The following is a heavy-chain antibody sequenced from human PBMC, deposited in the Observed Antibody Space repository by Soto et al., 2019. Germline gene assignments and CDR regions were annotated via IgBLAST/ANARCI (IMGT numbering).Heavy chain of an antibody. Sequence: SETLSLTCAVSGYSISSSNWWGWIRQPPGKGLEWIGYIYYSGTTYYNPSLKSRVTISVDTSKNQFSLKLSSVTAADTAVYYCASGIAVAGFPTYYYGMDVWGQGTTVTVSS. D-gene: IGHD6-19*01. CDR3: ASGIAVAGFPTYYYGMDV. V-gene: IGHV4-28*01. J-gene: IGHJ6*02. CDR2: IYYSGTT. CDR1: GYSISSSNW.